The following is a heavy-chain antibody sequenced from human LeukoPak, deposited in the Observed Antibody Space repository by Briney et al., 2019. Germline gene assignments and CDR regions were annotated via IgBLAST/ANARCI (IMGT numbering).Heavy chain of an antibody. CDR1: GFSFNTFA. D-gene: IGHD3-10*01. Sequence: PGGSLRLSCAASGFSFNTFAMNWVRQPPGKGLEWVSSITRTGGTTYYADSVKGRFTISRDNSKNTLYLQMSSLRAEDTAVYYCARGNYYGQDYWGQGTLVTVSS. CDR2: ITRTGGTT. V-gene: IGHV3-23*01. CDR3: ARGNYYGQDY. J-gene: IGHJ4*02.